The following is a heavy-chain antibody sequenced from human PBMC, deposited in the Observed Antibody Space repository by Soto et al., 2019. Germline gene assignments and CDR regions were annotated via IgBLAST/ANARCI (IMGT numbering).Heavy chain of an antibody. CDR3: ARLLGVVVIAIDY. CDR1: GFTFSSYS. V-gene: IGHV3-48*01. J-gene: IGHJ4*02. CDR2: ISSSSSTI. Sequence: PGGSLRLSCAASGFTFSSYSMNWVRQAPGKGLEWVSYISSSSSTIYYADSVKGRFTISRDNAKNSLYLQMNSLRAEDTAVYYCARLLGVVVIAIDYWGQGTLVTVSS. D-gene: IGHD2-21*01.